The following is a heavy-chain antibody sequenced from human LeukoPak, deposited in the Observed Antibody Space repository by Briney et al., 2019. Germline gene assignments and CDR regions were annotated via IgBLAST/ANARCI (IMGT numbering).Heavy chain of an antibody. CDR3: ARDGYNYGYPYLDY. CDR2: INPKNGDT. Sequence: ASVKVSCKASGYTFTDYYIHWLRRAPGQGLEWMGWINPKNGDTHYAHKFQGRVTMTKDTSISTAYMELTRLTSDDTAVYYCARDGYNYGYPYLDYWGQGTLVTVSS. V-gene: IGHV1-2*07. D-gene: IGHD5-18*01. CDR1: GYTFTDYY. J-gene: IGHJ4*02.